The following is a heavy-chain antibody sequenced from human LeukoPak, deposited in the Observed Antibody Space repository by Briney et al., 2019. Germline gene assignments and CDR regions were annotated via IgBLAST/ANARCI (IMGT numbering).Heavy chain of an antibody. CDR1: GGTFSSYA. Sequence: AASVKVSCKASGGTFSSYAISWVRQAPGQGLEWMGRIIPIFGTANYAQKFQGRVTITTDESTSTAYMELSSLRSEDTAVYYCAMDGDYFDCWGQGTLVTVSS. J-gene: IGHJ4*02. D-gene: IGHD4-17*01. CDR3: AMDGDYFDC. V-gene: IGHV1-69*05. CDR2: IIPIFGTA.